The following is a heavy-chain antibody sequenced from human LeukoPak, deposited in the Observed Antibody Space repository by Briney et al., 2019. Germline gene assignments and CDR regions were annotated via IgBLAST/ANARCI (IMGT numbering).Heavy chain of an antibody. CDR2: IYYSGST. D-gene: IGHD3-3*01. V-gene: IGHV4-39*01. CDR1: GGSISSSSYY. Sequence: SETLSLTCTVSGGSISSSSYYWGWIRQPPGKGLEWIGSIYYSGSTYYNPSLKSRVTISVDTSKNQFSLCAREHNFWSVYYRDTYYFDYWGQGTLVTVSS. J-gene: IGHJ4*02. CDR3: YYFDY.